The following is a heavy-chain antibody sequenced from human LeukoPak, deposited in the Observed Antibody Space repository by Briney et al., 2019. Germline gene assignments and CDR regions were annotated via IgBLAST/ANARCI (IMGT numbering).Heavy chain of an antibody. D-gene: IGHD6-6*01. Sequence: GGSLRLSCTASGFTFSDCWMTWVRQAPGKGPEGVANIKQDGRQRYSVDSVRGRFTTSRDNAKNSLFLQMNGLRAEDTAVYYCARRGGSSARRSPIDYWGQGTLVTVSS. V-gene: IGHV3-7*01. J-gene: IGHJ4*02. CDR2: IKQDGRQR. CDR1: GFTFSDCW. CDR3: ARRGGSSARRSPIDY.